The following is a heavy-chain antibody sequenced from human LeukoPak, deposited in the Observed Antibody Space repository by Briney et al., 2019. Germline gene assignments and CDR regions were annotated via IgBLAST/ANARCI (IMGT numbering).Heavy chain of an antibody. CDR3: ARGTGIAAAVTSLFQY. J-gene: IGHJ1*01. V-gene: IGHV1-46*01. CDR1: GYTFTSYY. D-gene: IGHD6-13*01. CDR2: VNPSGGTT. Sequence: ASVTVSCKASGYTFTSYYIHWVRQAPGQGLEWMGVVNPSGGTTSYAQKFQGRVTMTRDTSTSTVYMELSSLRSEDTAVYYCARGTGIAAAVTSLFQYWGQGTLVTVSS.